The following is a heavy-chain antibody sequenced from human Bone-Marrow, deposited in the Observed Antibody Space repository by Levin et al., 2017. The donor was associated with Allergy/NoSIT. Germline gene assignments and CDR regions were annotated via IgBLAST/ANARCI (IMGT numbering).Heavy chain of an antibody. D-gene: IGHD3-9*01. J-gene: IGHJ4*02. CDR2: IDGDYT. V-gene: IGHV3-23*01. CDR1: GFPFSNFA. CDR3: AKEAGFCYDINGCPTGWYEDY. Sequence: GESLKISCAASGFPFSNFAMSWVRRAPGKGLEWVSTIDGDYTFYADSVKGRFTISRDNSKNTLFLQMNSLRAEDTAIYYCAKEAGFCYDINGCPTGWYEDYWGQGTLVTVSS.